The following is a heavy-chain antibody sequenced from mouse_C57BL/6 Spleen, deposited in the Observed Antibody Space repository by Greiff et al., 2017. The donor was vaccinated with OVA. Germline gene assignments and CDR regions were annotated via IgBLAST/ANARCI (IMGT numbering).Heavy chain of an antibody. CDR2: IDPENGDT. CDR3: TKGSSTDY. J-gene: IGHJ2*01. V-gene: IGHV14-4*01. Sequence: VHVKQPGAELVRPGASVKLSCTASGFNINDDYMHWVKQRPEQGLEWIGWIDPENGDTEYASKFQGKATITADTSSNTAYLQLSSLTSEDTAVYYGTKGSSTDYWGQGTTLTVSS. CDR1: GFNINDDY. D-gene: IGHD1-1*01.